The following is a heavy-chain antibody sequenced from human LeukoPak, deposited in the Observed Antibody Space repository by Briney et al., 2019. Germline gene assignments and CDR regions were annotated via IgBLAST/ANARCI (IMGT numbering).Heavy chain of an antibody. Sequence: SETLSLTXAVYGGSFSGYYWSWIRQPPGKGLEWIGEINHSGSTNYNPSLKSRVTISVDTSKNQFSLKLSSVTAADTAVYYCARESSSGYYDYWGQGTLVTVSS. CDR2: INHSGST. J-gene: IGHJ4*02. D-gene: IGHD3-22*01. V-gene: IGHV4-34*01. CDR1: GGSFSGYY. CDR3: ARESSSGYYDY.